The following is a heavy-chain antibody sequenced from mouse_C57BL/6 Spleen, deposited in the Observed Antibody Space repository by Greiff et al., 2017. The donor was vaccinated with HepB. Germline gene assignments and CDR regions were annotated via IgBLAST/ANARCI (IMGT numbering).Heavy chain of an antibody. J-gene: IGHJ2*01. CDR1: GYTFTSYW. CDR2: IDPSDSYT. V-gene: IGHV1-50*01. CDR3: AREGLDY. Sequence: QVQLKQPGAELVKPGASVKLSCKASGYTFTSYWMQWVKQRPGQGLEWIGEIDPSDSYTNYNQKFKVKATLTVDTSSSTAYMQLSSLTSEDSAVYYCAREGLDYWGQGTTLTVSS. D-gene: IGHD3-3*01.